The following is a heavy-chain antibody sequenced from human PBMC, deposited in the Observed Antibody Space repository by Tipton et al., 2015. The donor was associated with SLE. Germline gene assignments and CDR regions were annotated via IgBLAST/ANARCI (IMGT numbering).Heavy chain of an antibody. V-gene: IGHV4-59*08. CDR1: GGSISDSY. Sequence: TLSLTCTVSGGSISDSYWSWIRQPPGKGLEWIGFIYYNGGTNYNPSLESRLTISVDTSKKQFSLNLSSVTAADTAVYYCARLGYCTSGVCYTGIDYWGQGILVTVSS. CDR2: IYYNGGT. J-gene: IGHJ4*02. CDR3: ARLGYCTSGVCYTGIDY. D-gene: IGHD2-8*01.